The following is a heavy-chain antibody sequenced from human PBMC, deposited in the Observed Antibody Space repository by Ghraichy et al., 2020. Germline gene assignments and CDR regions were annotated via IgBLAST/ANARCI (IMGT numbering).Heavy chain of an antibody. CDR2: ISHSGST. V-gene: IGHV4-34*01. D-gene: IGHD4-23*01. J-gene: IGHJ6*02. Sequence: SETLSLTCAFYGGSFTAYYWSWIRQPPGKGLEWIGEISHSGSTNYTPSLRSRVTISVDTSKNQFSLKLSSIRAADTGGYYWARLSGGNGYYFHGMDVWGQGTTVTVSS. CDR1: GGSFTAYY. CDR3: ARLSGGNGYYFHGMDV.